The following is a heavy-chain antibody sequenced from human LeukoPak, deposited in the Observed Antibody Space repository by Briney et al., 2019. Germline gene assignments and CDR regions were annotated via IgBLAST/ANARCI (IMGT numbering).Heavy chain of an antibody. V-gene: IGHV3-43*01. CDR3: AKDIATVTTPDY. D-gene: IGHD4-17*01. CDR1: GFTIGDYT. Sequence: GGSLRLSCAASGFTIGDYTLNWVRQAPGKGLEWVSLISWDGGSTYYADSVKGRFTISRDNSKNSLYLQMNSLRTADTALYYCAKDIATVTTPDYWGQGTLVTVSS. J-gene: IGHJ4*02. CDR2: ISWDGGST.